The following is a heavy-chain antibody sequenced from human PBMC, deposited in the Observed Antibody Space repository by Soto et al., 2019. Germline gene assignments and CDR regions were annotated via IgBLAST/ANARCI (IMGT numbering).Heavy chain of an antibody. CDR3: ASSSTYYYRSGSPAAFDI. CDR2: INAGNGNT. CDR1: GYTFTSYA. J-gene: IGHJ3*02. V-gene: IGHV1-3*01. D-gene: IGHD3-10*01. Sequence: ASVKVSCKASGYTFTSYAMHWVRQAPGQRLEWMGWINAGNGNTKYSQKFQGRVTITRDTSASTAYMELSSLRSEDTAVYYCASSSTYYYRSGSPAAFDIWGQGTMVTVSS.